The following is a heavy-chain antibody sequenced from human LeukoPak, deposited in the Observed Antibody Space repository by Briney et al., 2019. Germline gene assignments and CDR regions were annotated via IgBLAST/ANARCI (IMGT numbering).Heavy chain of an antibody. D-gene: IGHD6-6*01. CDR1: GGTFSSYA. CDR2: IIPIFGTA. J-gene: IGHJ4*02. V-gene: IGHV1-69*13. CDR3: AGGSRIAAIDY. Sequence: SVKVSCKASGGTFSSYAISWVRQAPGQGLEWTGGIIPIFGTANYAQKFQGRVTITADESTSTAYMELSSLRSEDTAVYYCAGGSRIAAIDYWGQGTLVTVSS.